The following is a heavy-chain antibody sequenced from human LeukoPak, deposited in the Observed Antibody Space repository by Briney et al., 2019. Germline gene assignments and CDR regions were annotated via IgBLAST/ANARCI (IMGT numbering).Heavy chain of an antibody. Sequence: SQTLSLTCAISGDSVSSNSAAWNWIRQSPSRGLEWLGRTYYRSKWHNDYAVSVKSRITINPDTSKNQFSLQLNSVTPEDTAVYYCARGSGPRGFDWLPNRFDPWGQGTLVTVSS. V-gene: IGHV6-1*01. J-gene: IGHJ5*02. CDR2: TYYRSKWHN. D-gene: IGHD3-9*01. CDR3: ARGSGPRGFDWLPNRFDP. CDR1: GDSVSSNSAA.